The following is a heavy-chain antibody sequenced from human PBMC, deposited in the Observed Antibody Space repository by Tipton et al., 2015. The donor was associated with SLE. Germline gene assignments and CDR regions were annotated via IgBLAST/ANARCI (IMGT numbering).Heavy chain of an antibody. V-gene: IGHV4-39*01. CDR1: GGSMSSGSYY. Sequence: TLSLTCTVSGGSMSSGSYYWGWIRQPPGKGLEWLGSISYRGSTHYTPSLKSRLTISVDMSKNQFSLRLSSVTAADTAVYFCVYDRSGYFDYWGQGALVTVSS. CDR2: ISYRGST. J-gene: IGHJ4*02. CDR3: VYDRSGYFDY. D-gene: IGHD3-22*01.